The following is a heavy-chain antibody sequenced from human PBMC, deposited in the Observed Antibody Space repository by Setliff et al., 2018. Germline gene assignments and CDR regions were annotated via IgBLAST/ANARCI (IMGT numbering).Heavy chain of an antibody. D-gene: IGHD2-8*01. CDR2: ISAYTGNT. CDR1: GYMFRSYG. Sequence: ASVKVSCKASGYMFRSYGINWVRQAPGQGLEWMGWISAYTGNTNYAQKLQGRVSMTTDTSTSTAYMELRSLTSDDTAVYYCSRLVRYCTTTTCQRASGAEFWGQGTLVTVSS. CDR3: SRLVRYCTTTTCQRASGAEF. V-gene: IGHV1-18*04. J-gene: IGHJ4*02.